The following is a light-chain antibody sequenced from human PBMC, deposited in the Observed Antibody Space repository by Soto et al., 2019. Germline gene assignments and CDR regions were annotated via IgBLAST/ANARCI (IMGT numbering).Light chain of an antibody. Sequence: EIVLTQSPGTLSLSPGERATLSCRARQSVSSRYLAWYQQKPGQAPRLLMYGASNRATDIPDRFSGSGSGTDLTLTISRLEPEDFAVDFCQQYGSSPPFTFGQGTKVEIK. CDR1: QSVSSRY. CDR3: QQYGSSPPFT. J-gene: IGKJ2*01. CDR2: GAS. V-gene: IGKV3-20*01.